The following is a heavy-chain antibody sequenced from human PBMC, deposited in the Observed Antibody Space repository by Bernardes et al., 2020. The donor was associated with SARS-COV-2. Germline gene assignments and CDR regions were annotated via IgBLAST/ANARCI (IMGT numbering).Heavy chain of an antibody. Sequence: GGSLRLSCAASGFTFSSYAMSWVRQAPGKGLEWVSAISGSGGSTYYADSVKGRFTISRDNSKNTLYLQMNSLRAEDTAVYYCAKDRVPWGRIVGATDYWSQGTLVTVSS. J-gene: IGHJ4*02. D-gene: IGHD1-26*01. CDR1: GFTFSSYA. CDR3: AKDRVPWGRIVGATDY. V-gene: IGHV3-23*01. CDR2: ISGSGGST.